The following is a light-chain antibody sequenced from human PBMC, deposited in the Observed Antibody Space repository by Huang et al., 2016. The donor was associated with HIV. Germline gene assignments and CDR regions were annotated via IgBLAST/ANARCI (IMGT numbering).Light chain of an antibody. CDR3: QHYNEWPPWT. Sequence: ETVMTQSPATLSVSPGGKATLSCRASQSIATNLAWYQHRPGQPPRLLGFGASTRAAGVPARFSGSGSGTDFTLTISGLQSEDFAVYYCQHYNEWPPWTFGQGTKVEI. CDR1: QSIATN. V-gene: IGKV3-15*01. CDR2: GAS. J-gene: IGKJ1*01.